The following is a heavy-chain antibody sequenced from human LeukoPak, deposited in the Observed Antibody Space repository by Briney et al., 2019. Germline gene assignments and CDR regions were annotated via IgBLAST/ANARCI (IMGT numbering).Heavy chain of an antibody. J-gene: IGHJ4*02. D-gene: IGHD3-22*01. Sequence: ASVKVSCKASGYTFTSYAMNWVRQAPGQGLEWMGWINPNSGGTNYAQKFQGRVTMTRDTSISTAYMELSRLRSDDTAVYYCARDRSLRDSSGYYYAYWGQGTLVTVSS. V-gene: IGHV1-2*02. CDR3: ARDRSLRDSSGYYYAY. CDR2: INPNSGGT. CDR1: GYTFTSYA.